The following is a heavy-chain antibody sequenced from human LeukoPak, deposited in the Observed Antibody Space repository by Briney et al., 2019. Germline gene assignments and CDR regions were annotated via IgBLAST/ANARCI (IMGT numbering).Heavy chain of an antibody. J-gene: IGHJ4*02. CDR1: GFTFSSYG. CDR2: IRYDGTNK. CDR3: AKARTRGYSYGSFDY. Sequence: GGSLRLSCAASGFTFSSYGMYWVRQAPGKGLEWVAFIRYDGTNKNYADSVKGRFTISRDNSKNTLYLQMNSLRAEDTAVYYCAKARTRGYSYGSFDYWGQGTLVTVSS. D-gene: IGHD5-18*01. V-gene: IGHV3-30*02.